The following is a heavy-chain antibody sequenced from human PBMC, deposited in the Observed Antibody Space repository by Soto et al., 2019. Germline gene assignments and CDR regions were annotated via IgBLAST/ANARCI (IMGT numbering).Heavy chain of an antibody. J-gene: IGHJ4*02. D-gene: IGHD2-21*02. CDR2: SIPLFGTP. Sequence: QVQLVQSGAEVKKPGSSVKISCKASGGTFSSNTINWVRQAAGQGLEWMGGSIPLFGTPNYPEKFQGRVTITADKSTNTEYMELSGLRSEDTAVYYCASKAACGGDCYAFDSWGQGTLVTVS. CDR1: GGTFSSNT. CDR3: ASKAACGGDCYAFDS. V-gene: IGHV1-69*06.